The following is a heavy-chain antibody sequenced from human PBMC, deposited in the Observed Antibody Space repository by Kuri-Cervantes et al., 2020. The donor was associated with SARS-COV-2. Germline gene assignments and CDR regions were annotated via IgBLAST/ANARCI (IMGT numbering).Heavy chain of an antibody. J-gene: IGHJ6*02. Sequence: SGPTLVKPTQTLTLTCTLSGFSLSTSEMCVSWIRQPPGKALEWLALIDWEDDEYYSASLKTSVTISKDTSKNQVVLTMTNMDPLDTATYYCARMRFSGSGRQYYGMDVWGQGTTVTVSS. CDR3: ARMRFSGSGRQYYGMDV. D-gene: IGHD3-10*01. CDR2: IDWEDDE. V-gene: IGHV2-70*01. CDR1: GFSLSTSEMC.